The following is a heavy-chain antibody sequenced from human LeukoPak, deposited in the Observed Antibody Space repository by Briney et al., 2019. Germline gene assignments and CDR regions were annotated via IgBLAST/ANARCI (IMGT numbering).Heavy chain of an antibody. Sequence: GGSLRLSCAASGFTFSNAWMSWVRQAPGKGPEWVGRIKNKVDGGTTDYAAPVKGRFTISRDDSKSTLYLQMDSLKPEDTAVYYCSTRAGWEFLIEFWGQGTLVTVSS. CDR1: GFTFSNAW. V-gene: IGHV3-15*01. CDR3: STRAGWEFLIEF. J-gene: IGHJ4*02. CDR2: IKNKVDGGTT. D-gene: IGHD3-10*01.